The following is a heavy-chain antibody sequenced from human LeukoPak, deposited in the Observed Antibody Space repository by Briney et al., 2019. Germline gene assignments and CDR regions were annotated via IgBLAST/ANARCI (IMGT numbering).Heavy chain of an antibody. J-gene: IGHJ4*02. CDR2: ISAYNGNT. D-gene: IGHD6-13*01. V-gene: IGHV1-18*04. Sequence: GASVKVSCKASGYTFTGYYMHWVRQAPGQGLEWMGWISAYNGNTNYAQKLQGRVTMTTDTSTSTAYMELRSLRSDDTAVYYCARGIAAAGLFDYWGQGTLVTVSS. CDR3: ARGIAAAGLFDY. CDR1: GYTFTGYY.